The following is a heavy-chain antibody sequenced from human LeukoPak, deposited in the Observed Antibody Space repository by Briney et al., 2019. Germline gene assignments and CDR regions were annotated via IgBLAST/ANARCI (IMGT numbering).Heavy chain of an antibody. CDR2: IYYSGST. V-gene: IGHV4-59*01. Sequence: PSETLPLTCTVSGGSISSYYWSWIRQPPGKGLEWIGYIYYSGSTNYNPSLKSRVTISVDTSKNQFSLKLSPVTAADTAVYYCARDNYGSGSLLLDNWFDPWGQGTLVTVSS. CDR1: GGSISSYY. CDR3: ARDNYGSGSLLLDNWFDP. J-gene: IGHJ5*02. D-gene: IGHD3-10*01.